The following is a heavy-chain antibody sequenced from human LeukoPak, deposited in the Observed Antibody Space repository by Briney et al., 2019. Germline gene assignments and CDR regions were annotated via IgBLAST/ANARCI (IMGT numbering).Heavy chain of an antibody. Sequence: PSETLSLTCTVSGGSISSSSAYWGCIRQPPGEGLEWIGSIYYSKNTYYNPSLKSRVTISADTSKNQFSLTLGSVSATDTAVYYCVSPRGFSYGYFDYWGQGTLVTVSS. D-gene: IGHD5-18*01. V-gene: IGHV4-39*01. J-gene: IGHJ4*02. CDR3: VSPRGFSYGYFDY. CDR2: IYYSKNT. CDR1: GGSISSSSAY.